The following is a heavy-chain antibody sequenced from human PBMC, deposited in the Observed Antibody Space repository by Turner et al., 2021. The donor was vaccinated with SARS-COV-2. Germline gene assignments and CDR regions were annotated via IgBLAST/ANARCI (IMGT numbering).Heavy chain of an antibody. D-gene: IGHD3-3*01. CDR3: AGPRVTIFGVGSPWAFDI. Sequence: QLQLEESGPGLLKPSETLSLTCTVSCRSSSSSSYSWGWIRQPPGKGLEWIGSIYYSGSTYYNPSLKSRVTISVDTSKNQCSLKLSSVTAADTAVYYCAGPRVTIFGVGSPWAFDIWGQGTTVTVSS. V-gene: IGHV4-39*01. CDR2: IYYSGST. CDR1: CRSSSSSSYS. J-gene: IGHJ3*02.